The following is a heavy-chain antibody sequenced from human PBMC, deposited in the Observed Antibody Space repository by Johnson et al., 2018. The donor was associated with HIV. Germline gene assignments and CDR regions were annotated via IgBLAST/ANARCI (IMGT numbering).Heavy chain of an antibody. Sequence: VQLVESGGGLVQPGRSLRLSCAASGFTFDDYAMHWVRQAPGKGLEWVSGISLNSGSIGYADSVRGRFTISGDTSTNTLHLQMHSLTAEDTALYYCARGTNYYDSSGGLGLDIWGQGTMVIVSS. CDR3: ARGTNYYDSSGGLGLDI. V-gene: IGHV3-9*01. J-gene: IGHJ3*02. CDR2: ISLNSGSI. CDR1: GFTFDDYA. D-gene: IGHD3-22*01.